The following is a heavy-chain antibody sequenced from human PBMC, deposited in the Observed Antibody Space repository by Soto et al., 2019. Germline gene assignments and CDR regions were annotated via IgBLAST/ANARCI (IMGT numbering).Heavy chain of an antibody. CDR1: GGSISSSSYY. CDR3: ARRGSSGWYVWFDP. D-gene: IGHD6-19*01. Sequence: QLQLQESGPGLVKPSETLSLTCTVSGGSISSSSYYWGWIRQPPGKGLEWIGSIYYSGSTYYNPSLKRRVTISVATSKNQFSLKLSSVTAADTAVYYCARRGSSGWYVWFDPWGQGTLVTVSS. V-gene: IGHV4-39*01. J-gene: IGHJ5*02. CDR2: IYYSGST.